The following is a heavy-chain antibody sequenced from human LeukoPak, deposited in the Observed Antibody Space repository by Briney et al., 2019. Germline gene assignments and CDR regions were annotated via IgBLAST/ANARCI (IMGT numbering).Heavy chain of an antibody. V-gene: IGHV3-11*01. CDR3: ARRRYNWNAIDY. D-gene: IGHD1-20*01. Sequence: GGSLRLSCAASGFIFSDYYMSWIRQAPGKGLEWVSYISSSGNIIYYADSVKGRFTISRDNAKNSLYLQMNSLRAEDTAVYYCARRRYNWNAIDYWGQGTLVTVSS. J-gene: IGHJ4*02. CDR2: ISSSGNII. CDR1: GFIFSDYY.